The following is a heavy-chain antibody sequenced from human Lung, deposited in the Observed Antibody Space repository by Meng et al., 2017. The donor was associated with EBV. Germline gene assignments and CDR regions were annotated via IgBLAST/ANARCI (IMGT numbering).Heavy chain of an antibody. D-gene: IGHD6-19*01. V-gene: IGHV4-34*01. CDR3: ARSYSSGWYTLFDY. CDR1: CWSVSGHY. Sequence: VELQQLGATLVEPSETLSLTLACYCWSVSGHYWSWIRQPPGKGLEWIGEINHSGSTNYNPSLKSRVTISVDTSKNQFSLKLSSVTAADTAVYYCARSYSSGWYTLFDYWGQGTLVTVSS. CDR2: INHSGST. J-gene: IGHJ4*02.